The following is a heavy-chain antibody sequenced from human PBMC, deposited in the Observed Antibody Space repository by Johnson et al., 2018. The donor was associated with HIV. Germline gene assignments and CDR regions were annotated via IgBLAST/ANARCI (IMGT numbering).Heavy chain of an antibody. CDR2: ISSNGGST. D-gene: IGHD3-22*01. Sequence: VQLVESGGGLVQPGRSLRLSCAASGFTFISYAMHWVRQAPGKGLEYVSAISSNGGSTYYANSVKGRFTISRDNAKNTLYLQMNSLRAEDTAVYYCAREGTYYYDNSGYNDAFDVWGQGTMVTVSS. CDR3: AREGTYYYDNSGYNDAFDV. CDR1: GFTFISYA. J-gene: IGHJ3*01. V-gene: IGHV3-64*01.